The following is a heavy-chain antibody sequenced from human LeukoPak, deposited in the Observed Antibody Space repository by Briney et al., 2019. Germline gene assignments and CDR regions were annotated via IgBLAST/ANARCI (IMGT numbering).Heavy chain of an antibody. CDR3: AKDGAYYDILTGYVHYYGMDV. Sequence: GGSLRLSCAASGFTFGNYGMHWVRQAPGKGLEWVALLVYDGFYKYYADSVKGRFTISRDNSKNTLYLQMNSLRAEDTAVYYCAKDGAYYDILTGYVHYYGMDVWGQGTTVTVSS. CDR1: GFTFGNYG. D-gene: IGHD3-9*01. CDR2: LVYDGFYK. J-gene: IGHJ6*02. V-gene: IGHV3-30*18.